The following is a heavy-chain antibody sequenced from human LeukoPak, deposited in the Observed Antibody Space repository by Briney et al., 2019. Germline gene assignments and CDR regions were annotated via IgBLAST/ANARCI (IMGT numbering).Heavy chain of an antibody. CDR1: AFTFSSYG. CDR3: ARGFPPLSFDY. V-gene: IGHV3-NL1*01. D-gene: IGHD2/OR15-2a*01. J-gene: IGHJ4*02. CDR2: LYSANNT. Sequence: GGSLRLSCAASAFTFSSYGMHWVRQAPGKGLEWVSVLYSANNTYYSDSVKGRFTISRDNSKNTLYLQMNSLRAEDTAVYYCARGFPPLSFDYWGQGTLVTVSS.